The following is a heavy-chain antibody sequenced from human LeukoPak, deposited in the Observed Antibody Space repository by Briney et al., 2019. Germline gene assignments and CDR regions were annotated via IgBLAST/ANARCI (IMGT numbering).Heavy chain of an antibody. CDR3: ARGYDSGSYYVY. CDR2: ISRSASTI. D-gene: IGHD3-22*01. J-gene: IGHJ4*02. Sequence: AGGSLRLSCAASGFTFSSYEMNWVRQAPGKGLEWVSYISRSASTINYADSVKGRFTISRDNAKNSLYLQMNSLRAEDTAVYYCARGYDSGSYYVYWGQGTLVTVSS. CDR1: GFTFSSYE. V-gene: IGHV3-48*03.